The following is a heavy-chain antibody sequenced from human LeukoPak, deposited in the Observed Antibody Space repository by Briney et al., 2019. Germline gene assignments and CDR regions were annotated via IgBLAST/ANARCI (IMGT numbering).Heavy chain of an antibody. D-gene: IGHD2-21*02. V-gene: IGHV4-39*01. CDR2: ISYSGST. J-gene: IGHJ3*02. CDR1: GDSIRSSSSYY. Sequence: PSETLSLTCTVSGDSIRSSSSYYWGWIRQPPGEGLDWIGSISYSGSTHYNPSLKSRVTISVDTSTNQFSLKLSSVTAADTAVYHCARHSSNCGGDCHDAFDIWGQGTLVTVSS. CDR3: ARHSSNCGGDCHDAFDI.